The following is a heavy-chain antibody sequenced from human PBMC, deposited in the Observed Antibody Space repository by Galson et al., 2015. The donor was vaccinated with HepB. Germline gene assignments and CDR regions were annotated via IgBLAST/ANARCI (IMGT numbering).Heavy chain of an antibody. V-gene: IGHV1-24*01. D-gene: IGHD3-10*01. CDR3: ATGKGSGSYYFDY. CDR1: GYTLTELS. J-gene: IGHJ4*02. CDR2: FDPEDGET. Sequence: SVKVSCKASGYTLTELSMHWVRQAPGKGLEWMGGFDPEDGETIYAQKFQGRVTMTEDTSTDTAYMELSSLRSEDTAVYYCATGKGSGSYYFDYWGQGTLVAVSS.